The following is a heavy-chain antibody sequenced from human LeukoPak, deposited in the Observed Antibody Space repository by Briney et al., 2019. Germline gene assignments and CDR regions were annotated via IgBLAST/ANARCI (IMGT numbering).Heavy chain of an antibody. V-gene: IGHV4-39*07. CDR3: ARDQSSRYHYYMDV. CDR2: IYYTGST. J-gene: IGHJ6*03. CDR1: GGSISSSSYY. Sequence: SETLSLTCTVSGGSISSSSYYWGWIRQPPGKGLEWIGSIYYTGSTYYNPPLKSRITISADTSKNQFSLRLSSVTAADTAVYYCARDQSSRYHYYMDVWGKGTTVTVSS.